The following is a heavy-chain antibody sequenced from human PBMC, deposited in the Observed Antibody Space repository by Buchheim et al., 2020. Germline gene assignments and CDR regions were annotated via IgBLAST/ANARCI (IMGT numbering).Heavy chain of an antibody. CDR3: ARGDDFPYYYYYGMDV. V-gene: IGHV3-74*01. CDR1: GFTFSSYW. D-gene: IGHD3-3*01. J-gene: IGHJ6*02. Sequence: EVQLVESGGGLVQPGGSLRLSCAASGFTFSSYWMHWVRQAPGKGLVWVSRINSDGSSTSYADSVKGRFTIYREHAKNTTYLQMNSLRAEDTAVYYCARGDDFPYYYYYGMDVWGQGTT. CDR2: INSDGSST.